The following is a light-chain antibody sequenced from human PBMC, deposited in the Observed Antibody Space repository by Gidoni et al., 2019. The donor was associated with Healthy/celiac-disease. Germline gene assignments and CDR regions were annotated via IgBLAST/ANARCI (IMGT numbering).Light chain of an antibody. V-gene: IGLV1-40*01. CDR3: QSYDSSLPYV. CDR2: GNS. Sequence: QSVLTQPPSGSEAPGQRVTISCTGSSSNIGAGYDVHWYQQLPGTAPKLLIYGNSNRPSGVPDRFSGSKSGTSASLAITGLQAEDEADYYCQSYDSSLPYVFGTGTKVTVL. J-gene: IGLJ1*01. CDR1: SSNIGAGYD.